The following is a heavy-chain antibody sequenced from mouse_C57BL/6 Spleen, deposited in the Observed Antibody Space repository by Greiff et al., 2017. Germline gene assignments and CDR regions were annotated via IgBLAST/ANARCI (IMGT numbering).Heavy chain of an antibody. Sequence: EVQGVESGGDLVKPGGSLKLSCAASGFTFSSYGMSWVRQTPDKRLEWVATISSGGSYTYYPDSVKGRFTISRDNAKNTLYLQMSSLKSVDTAMYYCARHEDYSNYPYYFDYWGQGTTLTVSS. CDR3: ARHEDYSNYPYYFDY. CDR1: GFTFSSYG. D-gene: IGHD2-5*01. J-gene: IGHJ2*01. V-gene: IGHV5-6*01. CDR2: ISSGGSYT.